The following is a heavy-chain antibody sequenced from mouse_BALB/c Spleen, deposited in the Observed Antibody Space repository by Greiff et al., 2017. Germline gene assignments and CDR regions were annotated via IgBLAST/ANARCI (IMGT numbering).Heavy chain of an antibody. D-gene: IGHD2-14*01. Sequence: VKFEESGPGLVAPSQSLSITCTVSGFSLTSYGVHWVRQPTGKGLEWLGVIWAGGSTNYNSALMSRLSISKDNSKSQVFLKMNSLQTDDTAMYYCAREQVRRDYYAMDYWGQGTSVTVSS. V-gene: IGHV2-9*02. CDR3: AREQVRRDYYAMDY. J-gene: IGHJ4*01. CDR1: GFSLTSYG. CDR2: IWAGGST.